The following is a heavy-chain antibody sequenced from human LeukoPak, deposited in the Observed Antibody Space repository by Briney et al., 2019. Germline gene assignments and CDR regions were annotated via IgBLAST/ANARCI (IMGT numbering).Heavy chain of an antibody. Sequence: ASGKVSCKASGYTFTGYYMQWVRQAPGEGHEGRGWINPNSGGTNYAQKFQGRVTMNRDTSISTAYMELSRLRSDDTAVYYCARPPTWSPYGMDVWGQGTTVTVSS. CDR3: ARPPTWSPYGMDV. D-gene: IGHD2-8*02. CDR1: GYTFTGYY. J-gene: IGHJ6*02. CDR2: INPNSGGT. V-gene: IGHV1-2*02.